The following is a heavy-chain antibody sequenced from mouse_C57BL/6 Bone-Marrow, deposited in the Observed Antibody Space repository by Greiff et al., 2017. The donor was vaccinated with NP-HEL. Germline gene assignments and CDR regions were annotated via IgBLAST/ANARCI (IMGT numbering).Heavy chain of an antibody. CDR1: GYAFSSYW. CDR3: ARRGWLRRKYWYFDV. D-gene: IGHD2-2*01. V-gene: IGHV1-80*01. CDR2: IYPGDGDT. Sequence: VKLQESGAELVKPGASVKISCKASGYAFSSYWMNWVKQRPGKGLEWIGQIYPGDGDTNYNGKFKGKATLTADKSSSTAYMQLSSLTSEDSAVYFCARRGWLRRKYWYFDVWGTGTTVTVSS. J-gene: IGHJ1*03.